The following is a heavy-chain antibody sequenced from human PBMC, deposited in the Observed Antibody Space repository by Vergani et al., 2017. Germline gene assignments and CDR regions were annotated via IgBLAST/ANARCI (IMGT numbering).Heavy chain of an antibody. CDR3: ARQFWGGGGYRFDH. D-gene: IGHD5-18*01. CDR2: IWYDGSKE. Sequence: QVQLVESGGGVVQPGRSLRLSCAGSGFTLSSHAMHWVRQAPGKGLEWVAFIWYDGSKEYYADSVKGRFTISRDNSKNTLYLQMNNLRAADTAVYYCARQFWGGGGYRFDHWGQGTLVTVSS. J-gene: IGHJ4*02. V-gene: IGHV3-33*01. CDR1: GFTLSSHA.